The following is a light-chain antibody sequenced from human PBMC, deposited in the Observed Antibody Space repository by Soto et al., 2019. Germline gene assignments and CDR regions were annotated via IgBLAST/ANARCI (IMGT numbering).Light chain of an antibody. CDR1: QNIGTS. Sequence: EIRRTSSTYTLSTSVGDRVTITCRASQNIGTSLAWYQQTPGKAPKLLISDASTLESGVPSRFGVCGPGTEFTLCMRSRHSDCTAPHIYEHTCCASVRVAGGTKVDIK. J-gene: IGKJ4*01. V-gene: IGKV1-5*01. CDR3: EHTCCASVR. CDR2: DAS.